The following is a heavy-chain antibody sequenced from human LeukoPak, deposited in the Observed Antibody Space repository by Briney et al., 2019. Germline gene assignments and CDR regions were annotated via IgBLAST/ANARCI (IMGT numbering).Heavy chain of an antibody. J-gene: IGHJ5*02. CDR3: ARLGLRRSSSQPRNWFDP. V-gene: IGHV4-34*01. CDR2: INHSGST. CDR1: GGSFSGYY. D-gene: IGHD6-13*01. Sequence: SETLSLTCAVYGGSFSGYYWSWIRQPPGKGLEWIGEINHSGSTNYNPSLKSRVTISVDTSKNQFSLKLSFVTAADTAVYYCARLGLRRSSSQPRNWFDPWGQGTLVTVSS.